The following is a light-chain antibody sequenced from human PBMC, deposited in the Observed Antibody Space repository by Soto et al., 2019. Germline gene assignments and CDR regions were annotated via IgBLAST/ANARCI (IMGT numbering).Light chain of an antibody. Sequence: QSALTQPPSASGSPGQSVTISCTGTSSDVGGYNYVSWYQQHPGKAPKLMIYEVSKRPSGVPYCFSGSKSGNTASLTVSGFQAEDEADYYCSSYAGSNNFEVFGTGTKVTVL. J-gene: IGLJ1*01. V-gene: IGLV2-8*01. CDR1: SSDVGGYNY. CDR2: EVS. CDR3: SSYAGSNNFEV.